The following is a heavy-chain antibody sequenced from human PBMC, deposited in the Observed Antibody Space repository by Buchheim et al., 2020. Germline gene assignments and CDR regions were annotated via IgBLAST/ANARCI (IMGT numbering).Heavy chain of an antibody. CDR2: VYQSGRA. D-gene: IGHD3-10*01. CDR1: GGSIGNTHW. J-gene: IGHJ4*02. V-gene: IGHV4-4*02. Sequence: QVQLQESGPGLVKPSGTLSLTCAVSGGSIGNTHWWSWFRQSPGKGLEWIGEVYQSGRANYNPSLRSRCTISVAKSKKQFFLTLSSVTAADTAIYYCARAMVRGAFDYWGQGTL. CDR3: ARAMVRGAFDY.